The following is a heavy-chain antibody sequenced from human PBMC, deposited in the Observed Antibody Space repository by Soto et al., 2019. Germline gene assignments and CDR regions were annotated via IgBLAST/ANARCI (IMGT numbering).Heavy chain of an antibody. V-gene: IGHV3-72*01. Sequence: PGGSLRLSCAASGFTFSDHYMEWVRQAPGKGLEWVGRIRNKANSYTTEYGASVKGRFTISRDDSKNSLSLQMNSLKTEDTAVYYCASAWCGELKYFDYWGQGTLVTVSS. J-gene: IGHJ4*02. CDR2: IRNKANSYTT. CDR3: ASAWCGELKYFDY. CDR1: GFTFSDHY. D-gene: IGHD3-10*01.